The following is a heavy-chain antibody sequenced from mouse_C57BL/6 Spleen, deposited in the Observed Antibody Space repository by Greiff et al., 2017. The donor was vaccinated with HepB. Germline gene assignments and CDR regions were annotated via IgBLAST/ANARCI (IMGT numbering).Heavy chain of an antibody. Sequence: EVKVVESGGGLVKPGGSLKLSCAASGFTFSDYGMHWVRQAPEKGLEWVAYISSGSSTIYYADTVKGRFTISRDNAKNTLFLQMTSLRSEDTAMYYCARLLTGTGAMDYWGQGTSVTVSS. V-gene: IGHV5-17*01. D-gene: IGHD4-1*01. CDR2: ISSGSSTI. CDR1: GFTFSDYG. J-gene: IGHJ4*01. CDR3: ARLLTGTGAMDY.